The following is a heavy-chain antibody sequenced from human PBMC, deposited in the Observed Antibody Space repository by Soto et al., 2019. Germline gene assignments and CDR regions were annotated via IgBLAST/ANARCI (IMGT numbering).Heavy chain of an antibody. D-gene: IGHD2-2*01. CDR3: ARIRAGGYCSSTSCYYYSMDV. V-gene: IGHV1-69*06. CDR2: IIPIFGTA. J-gene: IGHJ6*02. Sequence: GASVKVSCKASGGTFSSYAISWVRQAPGQGLEWMGGIIPIFGTANYAQKFQGRVTITADKSTSTAYMELSSLRSEDTAVYYCARIRAGGYCSSTSCYYYSMDVWGQGTTVTVSS. CDR1: GGTFSSYA.